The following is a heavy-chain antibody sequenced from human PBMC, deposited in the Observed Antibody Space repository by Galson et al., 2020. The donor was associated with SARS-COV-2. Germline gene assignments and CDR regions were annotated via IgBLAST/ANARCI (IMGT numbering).Heavy chain of an antibody. D-gene: IGHD6-19*01. CDR2: INHSGST. CDR1: GGSFSNSY. J-gene: IGHJ6*03. CDR3: ARRSGYSTGWGAYYYYMDV. V-gene: IGHV4-34*01. Sequence: SETLSLTCAVYGGSFSNSYWSWIRQPPGKGLEWIGEINHSGSTKFDSSLKSRVTISVDTSKNQFSLNVTSVTAADTAVYYCARRSGYSTGWGAYYYYMDVWGKGTTVTVSS.